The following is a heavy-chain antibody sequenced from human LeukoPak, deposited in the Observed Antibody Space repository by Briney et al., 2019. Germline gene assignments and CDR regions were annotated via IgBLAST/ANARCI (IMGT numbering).Heavy chain of an antibody. CDR3: ARFSIVVVPAAMKRDYYFDY. CDR2: IYNSGST. CDR1: GGSFSSGSYY. J-gene: IGHJ4*02. D-gene: IGHD2-2*01. V-gene: IGHV4-61*01. Sequence: SETLSLTCTVSGGSFSSGSYYWSWIRQPPGTGLEWIGYIYNSGSTNYNPSLKSLATISVDSSNNPFSLKLSDVTAADTAVYDCARFSIVVVPAAMKRDYYFDYWGQGTLVTVSS.